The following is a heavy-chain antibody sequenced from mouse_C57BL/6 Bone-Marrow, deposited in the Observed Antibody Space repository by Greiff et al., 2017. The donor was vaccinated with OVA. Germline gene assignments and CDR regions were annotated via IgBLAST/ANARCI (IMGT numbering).Heavy chain of an antibody. CDR1: GYTFTSYW. CDR3: ARVLLRRDAMDY. J-gene: IGHJ4*01. Sequence: QVQLQQPGAELVKPGASVKMSCKASGYTFTSYWITWVKQRPGQGLEWIGDIYPGSGSTNYNEKFKSKATLTVDTSSSTAYMQLSSLTSEDSAVYYCARVLLRRDAMDYWGQGTSVTVSS. CDR2: IYPGSGST. D-gene: IGHD1-1*01. V-gene: IGHV1-55*01.